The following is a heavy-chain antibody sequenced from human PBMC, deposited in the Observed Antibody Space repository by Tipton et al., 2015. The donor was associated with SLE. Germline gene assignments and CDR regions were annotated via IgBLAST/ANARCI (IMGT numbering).Heavy chain of an antibody. CDR3: ARDIPGGTSDFDY. CDR2: IKDDGSKK. V-gene: IGHV3-7*01. D-gene: IGHD3-16*01. CDR1: GFNFNLYW. Sequence: SLRLSCAASGFNFNLYWMSWVRQAPGKGLEWVANIKDDGSKKDYVDPVKGRFTISRDNAKNSLYLQINSLTAEDTAVYYCARDIPGGTSDFDYWGQGTLVIVSS. J-gene: IGHJ4*02.